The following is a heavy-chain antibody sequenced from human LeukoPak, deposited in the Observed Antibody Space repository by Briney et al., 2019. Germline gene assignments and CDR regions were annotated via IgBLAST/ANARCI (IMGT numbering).Heavy chain of an antibody. D-gene: IGHD3-22*01. CDR1: GESSFSSYY. CDR2: INHSGYT. CDR3: SRQVVGNDY. V-gene: IGHV4-34*01. Sequence: PSETLSLTCAVYGESSFSSYYWGWIRQTPGGALEWIGEINHSGYTNYNPSLKSRVTLSIDTSKNQFSLRVTSVTAADTAVYYCSRQVVGNDYWGQGTLVTVSS. J-gene: IGHJ4*02.